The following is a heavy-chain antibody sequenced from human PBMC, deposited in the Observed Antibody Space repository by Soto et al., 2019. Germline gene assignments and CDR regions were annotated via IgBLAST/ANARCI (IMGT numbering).Heavy chain of an antibody. CDR1: DFDFSSYG. J-gene: IGHJ4*02. D-gene: IGHD3-10*01. Sequence: PRLSCAASDFDFSSYGIHWVRQAPGKGLEWVAASSYDGRETFYADSAKGRFTVSKEMPKNTAFLQMNALRHEDTAVYFCARDSGWPILNFDNWGQGTQATVYS. V-gene: IGHV3-30*03. CDR3: ARDSGWPILNFDN. CDR2: SSYDGRET.